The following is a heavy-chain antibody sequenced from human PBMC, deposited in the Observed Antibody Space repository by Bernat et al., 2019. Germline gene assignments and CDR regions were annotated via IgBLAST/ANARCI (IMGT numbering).Heavy chain of an antibody. CDR3: TTDAMVWLMEGGFDY. CDR2: IKSKTDGGTT. D-gene: IGHD5-18*01. V-gene: IGHV3-15*07. Sequence: VQLVESGGGVVQPGRSLRLSCAASGFTFSSYAMNWVRQAPGKGLEWVGRIKSKTDGGTTDYAAPVKGRFTISRDDSKNTLYLQMNSLKTEDTAVYYCTTDAMVWLMEGGFDYWGQGTLVTVSS. J-gene: IGHJ4*02. CDR1: GFTFSSYA.